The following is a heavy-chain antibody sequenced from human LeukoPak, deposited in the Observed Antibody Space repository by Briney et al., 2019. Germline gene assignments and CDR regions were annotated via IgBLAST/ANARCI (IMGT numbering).Heavy chain of an antibody. D-gene: IGHD2-8*01. Sequence: SETLSLTCTASGGSISSGSYYWSWIRQPAGKGLEWIGRIYTSGSTNYNPSLKSRVTISVDTSKNQFSLKLSSVTAADTAVYYCARGGANNWLRYWGQGTLVTVSS. CDR1: GGSISSGSYY. CDR2: IYTSGST. J-gene: IGHJ4*02. CDR3: ARGGANNWLRY. V-gene: IGHV4-61*02.